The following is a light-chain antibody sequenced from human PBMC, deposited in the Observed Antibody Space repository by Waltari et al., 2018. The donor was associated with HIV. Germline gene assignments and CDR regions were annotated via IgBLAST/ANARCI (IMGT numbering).Light chain of an antibody. J-gene: IGKJ1*01. CDR3: QQYYTTPPT. CDR2: WAS. CDR1: QSVLYSSNNKNY. Sequence: DIVMTQSPDSLAVSLGERATINCKSNQSVLYSSNNKNYLAWYQQKPGQPPKLLIYWASTRESGVPDRFSGSGSGTDFTLTISSLQAEDVAVYYCQQYYTTPPTFGHGTKVEIK. V-gene: IGKV4-1*01.